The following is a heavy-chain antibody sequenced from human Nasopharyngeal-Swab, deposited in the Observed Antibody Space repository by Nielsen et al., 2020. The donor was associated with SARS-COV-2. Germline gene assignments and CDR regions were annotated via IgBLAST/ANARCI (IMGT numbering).Heavy chain of an antibody. J-gene: IGHJ3*02. D-gene: IGHD2-8*01. CDR3: ARGCTNGVCPTDDAFDI. Sequence: GESLKISCAASGFTFNNYNFNWVRQAPGKGLEWVSSIRSSSSYIYYADSVKGRFTISRDNAKNTLYLQMNSLRAEDTAVYYCARGCTNGVCPTDDAFDIWGQGTMVTVSS. CDR2: IRSSSSYI. CDR1: GFTFNNYN. V-gene: IGHV3-21*01.